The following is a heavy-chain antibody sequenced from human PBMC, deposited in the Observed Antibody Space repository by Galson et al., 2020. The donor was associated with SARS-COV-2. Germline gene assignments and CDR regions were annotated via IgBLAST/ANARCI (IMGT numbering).Heavy chain of an antibody. V-gene: IGHV4-39*07. J-gene: IGHJ3*02. D-gene: IGHD4-17*01. CDR2: IYYSGST. Sequence: SETLSPTCTVSGGSISSSSYYWGWIRPPPGKGLEWIGSIYYSGSTYYNPSLKSRVTISVDTSKNQFSLKLSSVTAADTAVYYCARYLYGDYEDDAFDIWGQGTMVTVSS. CDR3: ARYLYGDYEDDAFDI. CDR1: GGSISSSSYY.